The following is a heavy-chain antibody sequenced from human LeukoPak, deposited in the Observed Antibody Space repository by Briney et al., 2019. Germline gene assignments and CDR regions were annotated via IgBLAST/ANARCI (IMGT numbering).Heavy chain of an antibody. J-gene: IGHJ4*02. CDR3: ASSRPYYDSSGYASDY. V-gene: IGHV1-69*05. CDR2: IIPIFGTA. CDR1: GGTFSSYA. D-gene: IGHD3-22*01. Sequence: SVKVSCKASGGTFSSYAISWVRQAPGQGLEWMGGIIPIFGTANYAQKFQGRVTITTDESTSTAYMELSSLRSEDTAVYYCASSRPYYDSSGYASDYWGQGTLVTVSS.